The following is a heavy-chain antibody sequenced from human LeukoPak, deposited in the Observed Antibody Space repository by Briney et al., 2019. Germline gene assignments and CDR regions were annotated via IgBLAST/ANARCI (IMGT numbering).Heavy chain of an antibody. CDR2: IYYSGST. J-gene: IGHJ3*02. CDR1: GGSISSGGYY. V-gene: IGHV4-31*03. D-gene: IGHD3-22*01. Sequence: PSETLSLACTVSGGSISSGGYYWSWIRQHPGKGLEWIGYIYYSGSTYYNPSLKSRVTISVDTSKNQFSLKLSSVTAADTAVYYCARVLLDSSGYYRYAFDIWGQGTMVTVSS. CDR3: ARVLLDSSGYYRYAFDI.